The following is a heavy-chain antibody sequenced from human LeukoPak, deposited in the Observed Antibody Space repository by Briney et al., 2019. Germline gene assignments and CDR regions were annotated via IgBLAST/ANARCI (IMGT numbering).Heavy chain of an antibody. Sequence: PSETLSLTCTVSGGSIGSSSYYWGWIRQPPGKGLEWIGSIYYSGSTYYNPSLKSRVTISVDTSKNQFSLKLSSVTAADTAVYYCASRYDFWSGYLASYYFDYWGQGTLVTVSS. CDR1: GGSIGSSSYY. V-gene: IGHV4-39*01. J-gene: IGHJ4*02. CDR2: IYYSGST. CDR3: ASRYDFWSGYLASYYFDY. D-gene: IGHD3-3*01.